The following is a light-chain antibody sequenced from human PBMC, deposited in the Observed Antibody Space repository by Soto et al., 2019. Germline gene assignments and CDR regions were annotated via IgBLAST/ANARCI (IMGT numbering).Light chain of an antibody. Sequence: QSALTQPPSASGSPGQSVTISCTGTTSDVGAYNYVSCYQQHPGKAPKLMIYEVTKRPSGVPDRFSGSKSGNTASLTVSGLQAEDEADYFCSSYAGSNSFVFGSGTKVTVL. J-gene: IGLJ1*01. CDR2: EVT. V-gene: IGLV2-8*01. CDR3: SSYAGSNSFV. CDR1: TSDVGAYNY.